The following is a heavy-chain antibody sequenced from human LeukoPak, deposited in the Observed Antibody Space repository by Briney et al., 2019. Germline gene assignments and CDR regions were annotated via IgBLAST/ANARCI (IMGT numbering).Heavy chain of an antibody. J-gene: IGHJ4*02. D-gene: IGHD3-10*01. CDR2: IYYSGTT. CDR3: ARHSASGSYCLFDS. CDR1: GASISSSTYY. V-gene: IGHV4-39*01. Sequence: PSQTLSLTCSVSGASISSSTYYWGWLRQPPGRGLEGFGTIYYSGTTYYNPALKSRVTISVDTSENQFSLKLSSVTAADTAVYYCARHSASGSYCLFDSWGQGALVTVSS.